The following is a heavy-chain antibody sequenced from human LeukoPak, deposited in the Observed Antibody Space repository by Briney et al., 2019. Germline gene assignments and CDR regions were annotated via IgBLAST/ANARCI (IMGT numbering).Heavy chain of an antibody. D-gene: IGHD6-13*01. CDR1: GYTLTELS. CDR2: INPSGGST. J-gene: IGHJ3*02. V-gene: IGHV1-46*01. Sequence: ASVKVSCKVSGYTLTELSMHWVRQAPGKGLECMGIINPSGGSTSYAQKFQGRVTMTRDMSTSTVYMELSSLRSEDTAVYYCARDQISAAEENDAFDIWGQGTMVTVSS. CDR3: ARDQISAAEENDAFDI.